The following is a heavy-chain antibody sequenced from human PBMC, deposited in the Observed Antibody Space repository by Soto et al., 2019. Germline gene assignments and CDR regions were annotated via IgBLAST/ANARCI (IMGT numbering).Heavy chain of an antibody. CDR2: IIPIFGTA. D-gene: IGHD3-9*01. CDR1: GGTFSSYA. CDR3: ATDTYYDILTGYPHYYYGMDV. J-gene: IGHJ6*02. Sequence: AAVKVSCKASGGTFSSYAISWVRQAPGQGLEWMGGIIPIFGTANYAQKFQGRVTITADESTSTAYMERSSLRSEDTAVYYCATDTYYDILTGYPHYYYGMDVWGQGTTVTVSS. V-gene: IGHV1-69*13.